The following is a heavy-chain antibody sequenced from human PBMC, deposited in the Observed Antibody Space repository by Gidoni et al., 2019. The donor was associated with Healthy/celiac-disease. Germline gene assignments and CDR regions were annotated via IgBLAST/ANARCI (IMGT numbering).Heavy chain of an antibody. Sequence: QVQLQESGPGMVKPSQTLTRPCTVSGGSIRRGGYSWNWIRQHPGKGLEWIGYTYYSGSTYYNPSLKSRVTISVDTSKNQFSLKLSSVTAADTAVYYCARGNRRNVLRFGVIDPWGQGTLVTVSS. D-gene: IGHD3-3*01. CDR1: GGSIRRGGYS. CDR3: ARGNRRNVLRFGVIDP. J-gene: IGHJ5*02. CDR2: TYYSGST. V-gene: IGHV4-31*03.